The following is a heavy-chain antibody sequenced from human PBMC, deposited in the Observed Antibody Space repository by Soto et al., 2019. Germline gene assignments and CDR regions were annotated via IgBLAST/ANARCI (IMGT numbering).Heavy chain of an antibody. V-gene: IGHV3-30*18. CDR3: AKDEGIVVVVAASRYYYYGMDV. CDR1: GFPFSSYG. CDR2: ISYDGSNK. D-gene: IGHD2-15*01. Sequence: SLRLSCAASGFPFSSYGMHWVRQAPGKGLEWVAVISYDGSNKYYADSVKGRFTISRDNSKNTLYLQMNSLRAEDTAVYYCAKDEGIVVVVAASRYYYYGMDVWGQGTTVTVS. J-gene: IGHJ6*02.